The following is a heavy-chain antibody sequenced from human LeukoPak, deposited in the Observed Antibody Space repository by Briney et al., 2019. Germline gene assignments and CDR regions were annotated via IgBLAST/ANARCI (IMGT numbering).Heavy chain of an antibody. Sequence: PGGSLRLSCAASGFIFSNYGMHWVRQAPGKGLEWVVVIWYDGSNKYYADSVKGRFTISRDNSKDTLYLQMNSLRAEDTAVYYCARGSHPPDYWGQGTLVTVSS. CDR3: ARGSHPPDY. CDR2: IWYDGSNK. J-gene: IGHJ4*02. V-gene: IGHV3-33*08. CDR1: GFIFSNYG.